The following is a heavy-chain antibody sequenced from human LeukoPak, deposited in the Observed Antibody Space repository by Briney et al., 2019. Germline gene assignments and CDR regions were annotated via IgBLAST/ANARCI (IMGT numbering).Heavy chain of an antibody. D-gene: IGHD6-13*01. CDR1: GFTFDDYA. V-gene: IGHV3-9*01. CDR2: ISWNSGSI. J-gene: IGHJ4*02. Sequence: GRSLRLSCAASGFTFDDYAMHWVRQAPGKGLEWVSGISWNSGSIGYADSVKGRFTISRDNAKNSLYPQMNSLRAEDTALYYCAKDTSIAAAGAFDYWGQGTLVTVSS. CDR3: AKDTSIAAAGAFDY.